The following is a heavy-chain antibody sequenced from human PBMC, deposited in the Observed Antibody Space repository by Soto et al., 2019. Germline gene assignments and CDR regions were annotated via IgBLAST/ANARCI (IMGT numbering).Heavy chain of an antibody. CDR2: LNQDRSDT. D-gene: IGHD3-9*01. J-gene: IGHJ6*02. CDR1: GFTFSHYW. CDR3: VRGTNDWPGMDV. V-gene: IGHV3-74*01. Sequence: DVQLVESGGGSVQPGGSLRLSCAVSGFTFSHYWMHWVRQAPGKGLACVSRLNQDRSDTNYADSVKGRFTVSRDNAKNTLYLQMNNLRVEDTGLYFCVRGTNDWPGMDVWGQGTTVTVS.